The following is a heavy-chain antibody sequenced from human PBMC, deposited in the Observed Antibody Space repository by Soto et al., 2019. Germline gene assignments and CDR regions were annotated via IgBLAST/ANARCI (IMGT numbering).Heavy chain of an antibody. CDR2: IIPIFGTA. CDR1: GGTFSSYA. J-gene: IGHJ6*02. CDR3: ARDRIAAAGTSGPYYYSMDV. V-gene: IGHV1-69*13. D-gene: IGHD6-13*01. Sequence: VKVSCKASGGTFSSYAISWVRQAPGQGLEWMGGIIPIFGTANYAQKFQGRVTITADESTSTAYMELSSLRSEDTAVYYCARDRIAAAGTSGPYYYSMDVWGQGTTVTVSS.